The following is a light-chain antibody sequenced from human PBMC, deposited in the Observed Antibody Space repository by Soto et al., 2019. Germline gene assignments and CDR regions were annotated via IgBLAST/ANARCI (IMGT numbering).Light chain of an antibody. CDR3: QRYDISPFP. J-gene: IGKJ2*01. Sequence: EIVLTQSPGTLSLSPGERATLSCRASQSVSSTYLAWYQQKPGQAPRLLIYGASSRATGIPDRFSGSGSGTDFTLTISRPEPEDFAVYYCQRYDISPFPFGQGTKLEIK. V-gene: IGKV3-20*01. CDR1: QSVSSTY. CDR2: GAS.